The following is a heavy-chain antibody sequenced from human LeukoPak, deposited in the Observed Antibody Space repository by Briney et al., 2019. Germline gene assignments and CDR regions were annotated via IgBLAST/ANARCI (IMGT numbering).Heavy chain of an antibody. D-gene: IGHD2-15*01. Sequence: SETLSLTCAVSGYSISSGYYWGWIRQPPGKGLEWIGSIYHSGGTYYNPSLKSRVTISVDTSKNQFSLKLSSVTAADTAVYYCARDHRCSGGSCYPRGGNWFDPWGQGTLVTVSS. J-gene: IGHJ5*02. CDR2: IYHSGGT. CDR3: ARDHRCSGGSCYPRGGNWFDP. CDR1: GYSISSGYY. V-gene: IGHV4-38-2*02.